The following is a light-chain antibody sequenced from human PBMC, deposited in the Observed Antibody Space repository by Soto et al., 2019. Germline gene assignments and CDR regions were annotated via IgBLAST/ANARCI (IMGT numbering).Light chain of an antibody. CDR3: MLYLGGGVSV. V-gene: IGLV8-61*01. J-gene: IGLJ7*01. CDR2: SSN. CDR1: SGSVSESHY. Sequence: AVVTQEPSLSVSPGGTVTLTCGLSSGSVSESHYSSWYQQTPGQAPRTLIYSSNIRSSGVPDRFSGSILGNKAALTITGAQADDESDYYCMLYLGGGVSVFGGGTQLTVL.